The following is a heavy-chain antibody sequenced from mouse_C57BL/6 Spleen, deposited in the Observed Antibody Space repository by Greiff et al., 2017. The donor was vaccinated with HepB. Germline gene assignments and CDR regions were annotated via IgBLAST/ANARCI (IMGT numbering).Heavy chain of an antibody. CDR2: INPSNGGT. J-gene: IGHJ4*01. D-gene: IGHD1-1*01. Sequence: QVQLKQPGTELVKPGASVKLSCKASGYTFTSYWMHWVKQRPGQGLEWIGKINPSNGGTNYNEKFKGKATLTVDKSSSTAYMQLSSLTSEDSAVYYGARGGSNYSMDYWGQGTSVTVSS. V-gene: IGHV1-53*01. CDR3: ARGGSNYSMDY. CDR1: GYTFTSYW.